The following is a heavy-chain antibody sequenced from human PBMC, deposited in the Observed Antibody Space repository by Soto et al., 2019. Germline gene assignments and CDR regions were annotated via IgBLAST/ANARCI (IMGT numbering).Heavy chain of an antibody. D-gene: IGHD3-10*01. J-gene: IGHJ4*02. CDR3: ARSYYYGSGSPIAPFDY. CDR1: GGTFSSYT. Sequence: QVQLVQSGAEVKKPGYSVKVSCKASGGTFSSYTISWVRQAPGQGLEWMGRIIPILGIANYAQKFQGRVTITADKSTSTADMELRILRSEDTAVYYCARSYYYGSGSPIAPFDYWGQGTLVTVSS. V-gene: IGHV1-69*02. CDR2: IIPILGIA.